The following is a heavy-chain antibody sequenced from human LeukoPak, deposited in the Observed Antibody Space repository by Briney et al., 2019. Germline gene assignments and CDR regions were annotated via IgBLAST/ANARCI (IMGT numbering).Heavy chain of an antibody. Sequence: GGSLRLSCAASGFTFSGYDMNWARQAPGKGLEWVAVIWHDGSNEYYADSVRGRFTISRDNSKNTLYLQMSSLRAEDTAVYYCAKDFKSSGWYVLPYFDYWGQGTLVTVSS. CDR2: IWHDGSNE. CDR1: GFTFSGYD. J-gene: IGHJ4*02. V-gene: IGHV3-33*06. D-gene: IGHD6-19*01. CDR3: AKDFKSSGWYVLPYFDY.